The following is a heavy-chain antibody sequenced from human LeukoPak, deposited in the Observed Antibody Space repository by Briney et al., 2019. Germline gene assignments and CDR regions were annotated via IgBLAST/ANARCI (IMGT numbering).Heavy chain of an antibody. Sequence: GGSLRLSCAASGFSFSRYSMNWIRQAPGKGLEWVSYISSSSTIYYADSVKGRFTISRDNAKNSLYLQMNSLRAEDTAVYYCARYDICDVAGIDAFDIWGQGTMVTVSS. D-gene: IGHD6-13*01. CDR1: GFSFSRYS. CDR3: ARYDICDVAGIDAFDI. CDR2: ISSSSTI. V-gene: IGHV3-48*01. J-gene: IGHJ3*02.